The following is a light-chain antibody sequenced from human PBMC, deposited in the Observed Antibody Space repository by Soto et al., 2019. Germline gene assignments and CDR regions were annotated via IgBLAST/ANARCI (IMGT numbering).Light chain of an antibody. V-gene: IGKV3-20*01. CDR1: QSVSSSY. CDR2: GAS. Sequence: EIVLTQSPGTLSLSPGERATLSCRASQSVSSSYLAWYQQKPGQAPRLLIYGASSRATGIPDRFSGSGSGTDFTLTISRLEPDDFAVYYCQQYGSSPPGLTFGGGTQVEIK. CDR3: QQYGSSPPGLT. J-gene: IGKJ4*01.